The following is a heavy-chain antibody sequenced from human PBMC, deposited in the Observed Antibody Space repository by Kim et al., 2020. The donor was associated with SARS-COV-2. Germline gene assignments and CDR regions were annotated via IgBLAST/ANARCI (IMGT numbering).Heavy chain of an antibody. J-gene: IGHJ3*02. Sequence: SETLSLTCTVSGGSISSSSYYWGWIRQPPGKGLEWIGSIYYSGSTYYNPSLKSRVTISVDTSKNQSSLKLSSVTAADTAVYYCARHTDGFDWLFNAAVGSAFDIWGQGTMVTVSS. CDR2: IYYSGST. CDR3: ARHTDGFDWLFNAAVGSAFDI. D-gene: IGHD3-9*01. CDR1: GGSISSSSYY. V-gene: IGHV4-39*01.